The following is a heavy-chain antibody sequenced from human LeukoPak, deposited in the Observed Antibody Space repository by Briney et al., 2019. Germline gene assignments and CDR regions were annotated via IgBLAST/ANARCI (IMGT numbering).Heavy chain of an antibody. CDR2: IYYSGST. J-gene: IGHJ4*02. Sequence: PSETLSLTCTVSGGSISSSSYYWGWIRQPPGKGLEGIGSIYYSGSTYYNPSLKSRVTISVDTSKNQFSLKLSSVTAADTAVYYCARGVTYYDFWSGYYKGYYFDYWGQGTLVTVSS. V-gene: IGHV4-39*01. CDR3: ARGVTYYDFWSGYYKGYYFDY. D-gene: IGHD3-3*01. CDR1: GGSISSSSYY.